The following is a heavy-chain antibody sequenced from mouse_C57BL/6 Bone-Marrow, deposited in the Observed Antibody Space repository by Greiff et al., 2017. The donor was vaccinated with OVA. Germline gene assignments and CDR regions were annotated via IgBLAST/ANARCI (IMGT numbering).Heavy chain of an antibody. CDR2: ISSGGSYT. CDR1: GFTFSSYG. Sequence: EVKLVESGGDLVKPGGSLKLSCAASGFTFSSYGMSWVRQTPDKRLEWVATISSGGSYTYYPDSVKGRFTISRDNAKNTLYRQMSRLKSEDTAMYYCAGRPSPCAYWGQGTLVTVSA. CDR3: AGRPSPCAY. J-gene: IGHJ3*01. V-gene: IGHV5-6*02.